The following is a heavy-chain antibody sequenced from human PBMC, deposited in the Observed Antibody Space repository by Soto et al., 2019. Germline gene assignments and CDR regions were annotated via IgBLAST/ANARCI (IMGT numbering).Heavy chain of an antibody. Sequence: GGSLRLSCAASGFTFSSYAMHWVRQAPGKGLEWVAVISYDGSNKYYADSAKGRFTISSDNSKNTLYLQMNSLRAEDTALYYCAKGQWLVHVSVHYWGQGTLVTVSS. CDR1: GFTFSSYA. V-gene: IGHV3-30-3*01. CDR2: ISYDGSNK. CDR3: AKGQWLVHVSVHY. J-gene: IGHJ4*02. D-gene: IGHD6-19*01.